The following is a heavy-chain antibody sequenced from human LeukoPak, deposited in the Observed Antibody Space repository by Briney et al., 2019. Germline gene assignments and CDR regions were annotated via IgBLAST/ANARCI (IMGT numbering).Heavy chain of an antibody. D-gene: IGHD3-10*01. Sequence: PGGSLRLSCAASGFTFSSYGMHWVRQAPGKGLEWVAFIRYDGSNKYYADSVKGRFTISRDNSKNTLYLQMNSLRAEDTAVYYCAKDTTMVRGVNGEYYFDYWGQGTLVTVSS. CDR1: GFTFSSYG. CDR3: AKDTTMVRGVNGEYYFDY. J-gene: IGHJ4*02. V-gene: IGHV3-30*02. CDR2: IRYDGSNK.